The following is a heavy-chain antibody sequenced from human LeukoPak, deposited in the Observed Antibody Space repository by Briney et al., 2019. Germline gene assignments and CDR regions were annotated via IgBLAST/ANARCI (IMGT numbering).Heavy chain of an antibody. CDR3: ARTTVTLFDY. V-gene: IGHV4-39*07. J-gene: IGHJ4*02. CDR1: GGSISSSSYY. CDR2: IYYSGST. D-gene: IGHD4-11*01. Sequence: PSETLSLTCTVSGGSISSSSYYWGWIRQPPGKGLEWIGSIYYSGSTYYNPSLKSRVTISVDTSKNQFSLKLSSVTAADTAVYYCARTTVTLFDYWGQGTLVTVSS.